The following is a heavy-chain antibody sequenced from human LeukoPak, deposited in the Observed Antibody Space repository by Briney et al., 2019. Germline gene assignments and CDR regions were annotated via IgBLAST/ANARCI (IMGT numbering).Heavy chain of an antibody. V-gene: IGHV1-8*01. CDR1: GYTFTGYD. D-gene: IGHD5-12*01. J-gene: IGHJ4*02. Sequence: GASVKVSCKASGYTFTGYDINWVRQATGQGLEWMGWMNPNSGNTGYAQKFQGRVTMTRNTSISTAYMELSSLRSEDTAVYYCATGGGYDGKYYFESWGQGSLVTVSS. CDR3: ATGGGYDGKYYFES. CDR2: MNPNSGNT.